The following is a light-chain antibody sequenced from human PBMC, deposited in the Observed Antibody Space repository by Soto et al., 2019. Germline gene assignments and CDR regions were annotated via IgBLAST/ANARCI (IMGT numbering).Light chain of an antibody. V-gene: IGLV4-69*01. Sequence: QSVLTQSPSASASLGASVKLTCTLSSGHSSYAITWHQQKPEKGPRYLMKLNSDGSHTKGDGVPDRFSGSSYGAERYLAISCLQSEDEADYYCQTGGTDLWVFGGGTQLTVL. CDR3: QTGGTDLWV. CDR2: LNSDGSH. J-gene: IGLJ3*02. CDR1: SGHSSYA.